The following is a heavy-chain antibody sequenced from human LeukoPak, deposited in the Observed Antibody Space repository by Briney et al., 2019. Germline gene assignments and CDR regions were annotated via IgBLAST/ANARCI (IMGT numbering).Heavy chain of an antibody. D-gene: IGHD2-2*01. Sequence: GGSLRLSCVASEFIFSNYWMSWVRQGPGEGPEWVANINQGGSEKYYVDSVRGRFTISRDNAKKSLDQQMNSLRVEDTATYYCARLAVPPGNRGWYYEHWGQGTLVTVSS. J-gene: IGHJ4*02. V-gene: IGHV3-7*03. CDR1: EFIFSNYW. CDR3: ARLAVPPGNRGWYYEH. CDR2: INQGGSEK.